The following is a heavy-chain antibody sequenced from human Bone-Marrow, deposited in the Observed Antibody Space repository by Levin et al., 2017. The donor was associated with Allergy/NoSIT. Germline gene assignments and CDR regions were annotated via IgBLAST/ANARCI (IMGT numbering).Heavy chain of an antibody. Sequence: GGSLRLSCAASGFSFSSYYMTWVRQSPGKGLEWVANVNQDGIEKFYMDSVKGRFTISRDNAKNSLYLQMDSLRAEDTAVYYCARESSSSGFHYRNYYAIDMWGQGTTVAVSS. V-gene: IGHV3-7*01. J-gene: IGHJ6*02. CDR3: ARESSSSGFHYRNYYAIDM. CDR2: VNQDGIEK. CDR1: GFSFSSYY. D-gene: IGHD6-6*01.